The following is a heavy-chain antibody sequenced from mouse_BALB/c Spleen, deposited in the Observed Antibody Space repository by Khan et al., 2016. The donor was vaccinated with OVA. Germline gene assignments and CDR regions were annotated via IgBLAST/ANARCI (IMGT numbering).Heavy chain of an antibody. V-gene: IGHV1-7*01. CDR3: ARRGLRWDFDY. CDR2: INPSTGYS. D-gene: IGHD1-1*01. J-gene: IGHJ2*01. Sequence: LEESGAELAKPGASVKMSCKASGYTFINYWILWVKQRPGQGLEWIGYINPSTGYSEYNQNFKDKATLTADKSSSTAYMQLSSLTSEDSAVYYCARRGLRWDFDYGGQGTTLTVSS. CDR1: GYTFINYW.